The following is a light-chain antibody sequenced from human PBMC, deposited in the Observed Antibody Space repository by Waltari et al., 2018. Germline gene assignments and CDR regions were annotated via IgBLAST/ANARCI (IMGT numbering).Light chain of an antibody. CDR1: RSVSSTY. CDR2: ATS. J-gene: IGKJ1*01. CDR3: HQYYATPWT. Sequence: EIVLTQSPGTLSLSPGERATLSCRASRSVSSTYLAWYQQKPGQAPRLLIYATSSRATGIPARFSGSGSGTDFTLTISSLQAEDVAVYYCHQYYATPWTFGQGTKLEIK. V-gene: IGKV3-20*01.